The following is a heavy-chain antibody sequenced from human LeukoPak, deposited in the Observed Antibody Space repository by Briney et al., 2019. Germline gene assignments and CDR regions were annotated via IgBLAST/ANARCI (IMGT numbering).Heavy chain of an antibody. CDR1: GGSISSSRYY. V-gene: IGHV4-39*01. J-gene: IGHJ4*02. CDR3: ARLPRATVTTTGFDY. D-gene: IGHD4-11*01. CDR2: IYYSGST. Sequence: PSETLSLTCTVSGGSISSSRYYWGWIRQPPGKGLEWIGNIYYSGSTYYNPSLKSRVTISVDTSKNQFSLKLSSVTAADTAVYYCARLPRATVTTTGFDYWGQGTLVTVSS.